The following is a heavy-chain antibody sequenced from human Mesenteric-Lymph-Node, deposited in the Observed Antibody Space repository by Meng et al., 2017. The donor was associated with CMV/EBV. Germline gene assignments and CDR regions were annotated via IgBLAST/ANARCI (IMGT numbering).Heavy chain of an antibody. CDR1: TFNVINNY. Sequence: GESLKISCAASTFNVINNYMTWVRQAPGKGLEWVSVMYSCGSIYYADSVKGRFTISRDYSKNTLYLQMNSLRPEDTAVYYCARSIEAAGRCVDSYHGMDVWGQGTTVTVSS. CDR2: MYSCGSI. V-gene: IGHV3-66*02. J-gene: IGHJ6*02. D-gene: IGHD6-13*01. CDR3: ARSIEAAGRCVDSYHGMDV.